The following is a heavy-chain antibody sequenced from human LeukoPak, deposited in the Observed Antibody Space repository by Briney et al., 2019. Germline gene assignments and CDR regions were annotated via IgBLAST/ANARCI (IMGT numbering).Heavy chain of an antibody. D-gene: IGHD1-1*01. V-gene: IGHV1-24*01. CDR3: ATAVQLERPMDDY. J-gene: IGHJ4*02. CDR2: FDPEDGET. Sequence: GASVKVSCKVSGYTLTELSMHWVRQAPGKGLEWMGGFDPEDGETIYAQKFQGRATMTEDTSTDTAYMELSSLRSEDTAVYYCATAVQLERPMDDYWGQGTLVTVSS. CDR1: GYTLTELS.